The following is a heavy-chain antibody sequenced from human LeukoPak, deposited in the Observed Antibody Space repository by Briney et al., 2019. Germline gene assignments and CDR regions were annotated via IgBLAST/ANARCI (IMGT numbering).Heavy chain of an antibody. CDR2: INHSGST. J-gene: IGHJ4*02. CDR1: GGSFSGYY. V-gene: IGHV4-34*01. Sequence: PSETLSLTCAVYGGSFSGYYWSWIRQPPGKGLEWIGEINHSGSTNYNPSLKSRVTMSVDTSRNQFSLRLTSVTAADTAVYYCARMYSGTYGGIDFWGQGTLVTVSS. D-gene: IGHD1-26*01. CDR3: ARMYSGTYGGIDF.